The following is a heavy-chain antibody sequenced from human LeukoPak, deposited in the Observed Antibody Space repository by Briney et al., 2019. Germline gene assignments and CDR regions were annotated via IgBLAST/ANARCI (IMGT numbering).Heavy chain of an antibody. CDR2: IYYSGST. D-gene: IGHD3-3*01. CDR3: ARGGSGYDFWSGYPYFDY. Sequence: SETLSLTCTVSVGSISSYYWSWIRQPPGKGLEWIGYIYYSGSTNYNPSLKSRVTISVDTSKNQFSLKLSSVTAADTAVYYCARGGSGYDFWSGYPYFDYWGQGTLVTVSS. V-gene: IGHV4-59*01. J-gene: IGHJ4*02. CDR1: VGSISSYY.